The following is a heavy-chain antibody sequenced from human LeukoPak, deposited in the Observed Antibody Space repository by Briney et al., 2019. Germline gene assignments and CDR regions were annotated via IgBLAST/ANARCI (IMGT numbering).Heavy chain of an antibody. D-gene: IGHD3-10*02. CDR2: INPNSGGT. CDR1: GYIFTTHY. Sequence: VASVKVSCKASGYIFTTHYMHWIRQVPGQGLEWMGWINPNSGGTHYAPKFQGRVTMTRDTSISTAYMELSRLRSDDTAVYYCARGPYVPFPNWYFDLWGRGTLVTVSS. V-gene: IGHV1-2*02. J-gene: IGHJ2*01. CDR3: ARGPYVPFPNWYFDL.